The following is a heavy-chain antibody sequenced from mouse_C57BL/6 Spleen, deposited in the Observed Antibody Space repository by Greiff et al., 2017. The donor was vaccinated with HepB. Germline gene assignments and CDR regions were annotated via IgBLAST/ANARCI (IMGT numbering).Heavy chain of an antibody. Sequence: EVQLVESGAELVRPGASVKLSCTASGFNIKDDYMHWVKQRPEQGLEWIGWIDPENGDTEYASKFQGKATITADTSSNTAYLQLSSLTSEDTAVYYCTTLDYFDYWGQGTTLTVSS. CDR2: IDPENGDT. V-gene: IGHV14-4*01. CDR1: GFNIKDDY. J-gene: IGHJ2*01. CDR3: TTLDYFDY.